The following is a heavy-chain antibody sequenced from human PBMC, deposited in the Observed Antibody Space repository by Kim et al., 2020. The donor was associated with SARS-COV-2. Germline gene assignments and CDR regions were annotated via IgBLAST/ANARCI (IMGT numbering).Heavy chain of an antibody. CDR1: GYTFTSYA. V-gene: IGHV7-4-1*02. J-gene: IGHJ3*02. D-gene: IGHD3-10*01. CDR3: ARDNLFGEPSTHAFDI. Sequence: ASVKVSCKASGYTFTSYAMNWVRQAPGQGLEWMGWINTNTGNPTYARGFTGRFVFSFDTSVSTAYLQISSLQAEDTAVYYCARDNLFGEPSTHAFDIWGQGTMVTVSS. CDR2: INTNTGNP.